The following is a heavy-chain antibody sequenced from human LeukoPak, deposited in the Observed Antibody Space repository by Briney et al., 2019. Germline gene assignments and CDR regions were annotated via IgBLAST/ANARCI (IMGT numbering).Heavy chain of an antibody. CDR2: INPDGNKK. D-gene: IGHD5-18*01. V-gene: IGHV3-7*01. CDR1: GLTFSSSW. CDR3: ARDLAYSRLDY. J-gene: IGHJ4*02. Sequence: GALRLSCAVSGLTFSSSWMDWVRQAPGKGLEWVASINPDGNKKYSAASVKGRFTISRDNAENSLYLQMNSLRVEDTAFYYCARDLAYSRLDYWGQGMLVTVSS.